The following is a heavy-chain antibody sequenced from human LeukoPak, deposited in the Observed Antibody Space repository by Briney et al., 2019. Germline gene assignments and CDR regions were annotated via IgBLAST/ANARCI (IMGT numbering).Heavy chain of an antibody. D-gene: IGHD4-11*01. Sequence: GGSLRLSCAASGFTFSSYWMSWVRQAPGQGLEWMGGIIPIFGTANYAQKFQGRVTITADESTSTAYMELSSLRSEDTAVYYCARVQDYPREAFAFDIWGQGTMVTVSS. CDR2: IIPIFGTA. CDR1: GFTFSSYW. V-gene: IGHV1-69*01. J-gene: IGHJ3*02. CDR3: ARVQDYPREAFAFDI.